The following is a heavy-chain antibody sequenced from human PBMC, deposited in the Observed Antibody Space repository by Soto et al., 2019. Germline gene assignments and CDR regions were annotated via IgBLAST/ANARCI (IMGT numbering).Heavy chain of an antibody. CDR2: ISGYNGFP. CDR1: GYIFTNYG. J-gene: IGHJ4*02. CDR3: GRASAGALYDL. V-gene: IGHV1-18*01. Sequence: ASVKVSCKTSGYIFTNYGVAWVRQVPGQGLELVAWISGYNGFPKHTQKFQGRVTVTTDTTTRTGYMELRNLRSDDTAVYYCGRASAGALYDLWGQGTRVTVSS. D-gene: IGHD6-13*01.